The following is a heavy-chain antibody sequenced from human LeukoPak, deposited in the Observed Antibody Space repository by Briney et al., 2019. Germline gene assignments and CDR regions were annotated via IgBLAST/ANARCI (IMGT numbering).Heavy chain of an antibody. J-gene: IGHJ4*02. CDR2: ISAYNGNT. CDR1: GYTFTSYG. CDR3: ARDYYDSSGYYWDFDY. V-gene: IGHV1-18*01. Sequence: GASVKVSCKASGYTFTSYGISWVRQAPGQGLEWMGWISAYNGNTNYAQKLQGRVTMTTDTSTSTAYVELRSLRSDDTAVYYCARDYYDSSGYYWDFDYWGQGTLVTVSS. D-gene: IGHD3-22*01.